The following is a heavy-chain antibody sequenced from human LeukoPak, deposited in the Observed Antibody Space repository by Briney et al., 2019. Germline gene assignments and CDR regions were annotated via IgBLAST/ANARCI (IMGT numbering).Heavy chain of an antibody. CDR3: AREGTTVTTDYYYYYMDV. V-gene: IGHV1-18*01. D-gene: IGHD4-17*01. CDR2: ISAYNGNT. Sequence: GASVKVSCKASGYTFTSYGISWVRQAPGQGLEWMGWISAYNGNTNYAQKLQGRVTMTTDTSTSTAYMELRSLRSDDTAVYYCAREGTTVTTDYYYYYMDVWGKGTKVTVSS. CDR1: GYTFTSYG. J-gene: IGHJ6*03.